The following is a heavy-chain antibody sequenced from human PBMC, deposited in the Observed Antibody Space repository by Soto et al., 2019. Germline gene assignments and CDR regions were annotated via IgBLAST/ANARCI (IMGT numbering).Heavy chain of an antibody. CDR2: VSYSGTT. Sequence: PSETLSLTCTVSGASISSSSYYWGWIRQSPGKGLEWIGSVSYSGTTYHNPSLKSRVTISVHTSKNEFSLKLSSVTAADTAVYYCARLVVPLGYCSGGSCLRSIFDYWGQGTLVTVSS. V-gene: IGHV4-39*01. CDR3: ARLVVPLGYCSGGSCLRSIFDY. J-gene: IGHJ4*02. D-gene: IGHD2-15*01. CDR1: GASISSSSYY.